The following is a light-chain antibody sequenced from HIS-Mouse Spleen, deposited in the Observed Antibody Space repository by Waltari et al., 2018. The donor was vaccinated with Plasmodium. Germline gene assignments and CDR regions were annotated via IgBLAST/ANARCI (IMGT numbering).Light chain of an antibody. CDR2: AAS. Sequence: DIQMTQSPSSLSASVGDRVTITCRASQSISSYLNWYQQKPGKAPNLLIYAASSLQSGVPSSFSGSGSGTDFTLTISSLQPEDFATYYCQQSYSTWTFGQGTKVEIK. CDR3: QQSYSTWT. V-gene: IGKV1-39*01. CDR1: QSISSY. J-gene: IGKJ1*01.